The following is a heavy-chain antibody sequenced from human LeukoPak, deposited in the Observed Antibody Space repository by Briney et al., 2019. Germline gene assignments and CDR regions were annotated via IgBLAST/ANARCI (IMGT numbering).Heavy chain of an antibody. CDR2: IYYSGST. J-gene: IGHJ4*02. CDR1: GGSVSSGSYY. D-gene: IGHD6-19*01. CDR3: AREKRAVAGFYFDY. Sequence: PSETLSLTCTVSGGSVSSGSYYWSWIRQPPGKGLEWIGYIYYSGSTNYNPSLKSRATISVDTSKNQFSLKLSSVTAADTAVYYCAREKRAVAGFYFDYWGQGTLVTVSS. V-gene: IGHV4-61*01.